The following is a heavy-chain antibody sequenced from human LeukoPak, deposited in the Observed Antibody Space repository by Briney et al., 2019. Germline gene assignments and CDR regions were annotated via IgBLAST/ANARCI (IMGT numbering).Heavy chain of an antibody. D-gene: IGHD3-10*01. Sequence: ASVKVSCKASGYTCTGYYMHWVRQAPGQGLEWMGWINPNSGGTNYAQKFQGRVTMTRDTSISTAYMELSRLRSDDTAVYYCARGGTYYYGSGSYHYYYMDVWGKGTTVTISS. CDR3: ARGGTYYYGSGSYHYYYMDV. CDR2: INPNSGGT. V-gene: IGHV1-2*02. J-gene: IGHJ6*03. CDR1: GYTCTGYY.